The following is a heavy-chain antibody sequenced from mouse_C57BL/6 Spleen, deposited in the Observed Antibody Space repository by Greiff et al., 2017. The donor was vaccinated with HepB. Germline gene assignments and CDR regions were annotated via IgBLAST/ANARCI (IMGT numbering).Heavy chain of an antibody. D-gene: IGHD1-1*01. Sequence: QVQLQHSGAELARPGASVKMSCKASGYTFTSYTMHWVNQRPGQGLEWIGYINPSSGYTKYNQKFKDKATLTADKSSSTAYMQLSSLTSEDSAVYYCARAYGSSYVGYFDVWGTGTTVTVSS. J-gene: IGHJ1*03. CDR3: ARAYGSSYVGYFDV. CDR1: GYTFTSYT. CDR2: INPSSGYT. V-gene: IGHV1-4*01.